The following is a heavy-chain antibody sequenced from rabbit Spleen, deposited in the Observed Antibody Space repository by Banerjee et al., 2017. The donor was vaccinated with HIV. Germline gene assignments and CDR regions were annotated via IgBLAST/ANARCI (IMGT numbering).Heavy chain of an antibody. CDR3: ARSLISVSSEGVALNL. CDR2: IYAGSSGSA. J-gene: IGHJ4*01. V-gene: IGHV1S45*01. Sequence: QEQLVESGGGLVQPEGSLTLTCKASGFSFSSNAMCWVRQAPGKRPEWIACIYAGSSGSAYYASWAKGRFTISKTSSTTVTLQMTSLTAADTATYFCARSLISVSSEGVALNLWGPGTLVTVS. CDR1: GFSFSSNA. D-gene: IGHD8-1*01.